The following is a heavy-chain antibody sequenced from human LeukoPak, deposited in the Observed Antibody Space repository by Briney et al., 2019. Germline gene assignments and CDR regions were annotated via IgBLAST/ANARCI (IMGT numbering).Heavy chain of an antibody. V-gene: IGHV3-30-3*01. CDR1: GFTPSSYA. CDR3: ARGKKQWLVGGGDY. J-gene: IGHJ4*02. Sequence: EGSLRLSCAASGFTPSSYAMHWVRQAPGKGLEWVAVISYDGSNKYYADSVKGRFTISRDNSKNTLYLQMNSLRAEDTAVYYCARGKKQWLVGGGDYWGQGTLGTVSS. CDR2: ISYDGSNK. D-gene: IGHD6-19*01.